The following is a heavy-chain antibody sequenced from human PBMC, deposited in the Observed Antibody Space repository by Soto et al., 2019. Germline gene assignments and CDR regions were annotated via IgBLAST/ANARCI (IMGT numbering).Heavy chain of an antibody. CDR3: AGVDTAMVRNAFDI. J-gene: IGHJ3*02. Sequence: SETLSLTCTVSGGSTSSYYWSWIRQPAGKGLEWIGRIYTSGSTNYNPSLKSRVTMSVDTSKNQFSLKLSSVTAADTAVYYCAGVDTAMVRNAFDIWGQGTMVTVSS. CDR2: IYTSGST. D-gene: IGHD5-18*01. V-gene: IGHV4-4*07. CDR1: GGSTSSYY.